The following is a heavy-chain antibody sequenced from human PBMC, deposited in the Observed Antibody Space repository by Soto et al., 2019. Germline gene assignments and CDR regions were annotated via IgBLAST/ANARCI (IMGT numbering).Heavy chain of an antibody. CDR3: ARVPDR. V-gene: IGHV4-30-2*01. J-gene: IGHJ5*02. D-gene: IGHD2-2*01. CDR1: GGSITSGGYS. CDR2: IYHSGST. Sequence: SETLSLICEVSGGSITSGGYSWSWIRQPPGKGLEWIGYIYHSGSTYYNPSLKSRVTISVDRSKNQFSLKLSSVTAADTAVYYCARVPDRWGQGTLVTVS.